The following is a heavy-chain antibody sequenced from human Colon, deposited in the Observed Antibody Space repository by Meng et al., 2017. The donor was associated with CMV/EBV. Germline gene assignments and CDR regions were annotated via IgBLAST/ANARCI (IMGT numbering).Heavy chain of an antibody. D-gene: IGHD7-27*01. CDR1: GFNVSDNY. CDR3: ANPPAGDPLYYHYYGMDV. CDR2: IFSGGVT. V-gene: IGHV3-66*02. Sequence: GESLKISCAASGFNVSDNYLNWVRQAPGKGLEWVSTIFSGGVTYYADSVKGRFTISRDNSKNTLYLQMNSLRAEDTAVYYCANPPAGDPLYYHYYGMDVWGQGTTVTVSS. J-gene: IGHJ6*02.